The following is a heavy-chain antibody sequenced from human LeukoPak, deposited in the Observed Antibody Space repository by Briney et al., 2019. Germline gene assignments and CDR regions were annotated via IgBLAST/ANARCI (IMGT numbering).Heavy chain of an antibody. J-gene: IGHJ4*02. CDR2: IYQSGST. CDR3: ARANYWNHVGYFDY. Sequence: PSETLSLTCAVSGGSISSSNWWSWVRQPPGKGLEWIGSIYQSGSTYYNPSLKSRVTISVDTSKNQFSLKVNSVSAADTAVYYCARANYWNHVGYFDYWGQGALVIVSS. CDR1: GGSISSSNW. D-gene: IGHD1-1*01. V-gene: IGHV4-4*02.